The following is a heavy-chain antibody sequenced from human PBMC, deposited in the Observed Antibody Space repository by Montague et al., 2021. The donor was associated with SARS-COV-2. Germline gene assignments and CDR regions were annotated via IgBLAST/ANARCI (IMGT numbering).Heavy chain of an antibody. CDR2: INQSGRT. Sequence: SETRSLTCAVYGGSFSGYCWSWIRQPPEKGLEWIGEINQSGRTNNNPSLKSRVIISVDTSKNQFSLKLSSVTAADTAVYYCARRGSSVWGVTVSAELDYWGQGILVIVSS. CDR1: GGSFSGYC. CDR3: ARRGSSVWGVTVSAELDY. J-gene: IGHJ4*02. D-gene: IGHD3-10*01. V-gene: IGHV4-34*01.